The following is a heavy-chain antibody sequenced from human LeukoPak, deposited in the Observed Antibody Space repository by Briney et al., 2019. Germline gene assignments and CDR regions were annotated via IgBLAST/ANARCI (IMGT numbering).Heavy chain of an antibody. CDR2: ISYDGSNK. D-gene: IGHD6-19*01. Sequence: QPGGSLRLSCAASGLTVSSNYMNRVRQAPGKGLEWVAVISYDGSNKYYADSVKGRFTISRDNSKNTLYLQMNSLRAEDTAVYYCARDDSSGWYVYYGMDVWGQGTTVTVSS. CDR3: ARDDSSGWYVYYGMDV. V-gene: IGHV3-30-3*01. CDR1: GLTVSSNY. J-gene: IGHJ6*02.